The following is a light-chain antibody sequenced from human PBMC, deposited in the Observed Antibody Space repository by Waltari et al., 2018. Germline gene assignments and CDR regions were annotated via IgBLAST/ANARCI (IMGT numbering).Light chain of an antibody. Sequence: QSALTQPSSVSGSPGQSITISCPGTSSDICTYNYVSWYQQHPGKAPKLMIYAVSNRPSGVSNRFSASKSGNTASLTISGLQAEDEADYYCSSYTSTDTWVFGGGTKLTVL. CDR3: SSYTSTDTWV. CDR1: SSDICTYNY. CDR2: AVS. V-gene: IGLV2-14*03. J-gene: IGLJ3*02.